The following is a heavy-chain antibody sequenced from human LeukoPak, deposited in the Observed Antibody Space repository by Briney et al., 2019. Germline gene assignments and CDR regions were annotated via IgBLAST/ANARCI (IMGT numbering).Heavy chain of an antibody. CDR1: GGSISSSSYY. J-gene: IGHJ4*02. CDR2: IYYSGST. Sequence: PSETLSLTCTVSGGSISSSSYYWGWIRQPPGKGLEWIGSIYYSGSTYYNPSLKSRVTISVDTSKNQFSLKLSSVTAADTAVYYCARRHENKYYYDSSGHRGFDYWGQGTLVTVSS. CDR3: ARRHENKYYYDSSGHRGFDY. D-gene: IGHD3-22*01. V-gene: IGHV4-39*01.